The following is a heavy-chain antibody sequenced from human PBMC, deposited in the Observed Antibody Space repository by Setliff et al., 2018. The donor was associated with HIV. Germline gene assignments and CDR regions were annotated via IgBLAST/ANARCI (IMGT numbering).Heavy chain of an antibody. CDR3: ARVISSWSAYYIDY. V-gene: IGHV4-61*08. CDR2: IYYSGST. J-gene: IGHJ4*02. Sequence: PSETLSLTCTVSGDSISSSAYYWSWIRQPPGKGLEWIGYIYYSGSTNYNPSLKSRVTISVDTSKNQFSLKLSSVTAADTAVYYCARVISSWSAYYIDYWGQGTLVTVSS. D-gene: IGHD3-3*01. CDR1: GDSISSSAYY.